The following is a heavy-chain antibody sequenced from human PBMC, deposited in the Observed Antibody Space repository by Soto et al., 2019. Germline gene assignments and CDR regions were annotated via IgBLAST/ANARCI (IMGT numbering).Heavy chain of an antibody. CDR3: ARGEGIAVAGAEYYFDY. J-gene: IGHJ4*02. CDR1: GGSFSGYY. Sequence: QVQLQQWGAGLLKPSETLSLTCAVYGGSFSGYYWSWIRQPPGKRLEWIVEINHSGSTHYNPSLKSRVTISVDTSKNQFSLKLSSVTAADTAVYYCARGEGIAVAGAEYYFDYWGQGTLVTVSS. V-gene: IGHV4-34*01. CDR2: INHSGST. D-gene: IGHD6-19*01.